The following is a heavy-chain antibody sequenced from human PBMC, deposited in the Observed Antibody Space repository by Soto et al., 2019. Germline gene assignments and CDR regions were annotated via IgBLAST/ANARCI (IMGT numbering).Heavy chain of an antibody. CDR1: GGSMRSGSYY. D-gene: IGHD6-6*01. J-gene: IGHJ5*02. Sequence: PSETLSLTCSVSGGSMRSGSYYWTWIRQHPGKGLEWVAYISNSGNTYCNPSLETRLTISLDTSKNLFSLSLTSVTAADTALYYCARGSFSSSSSWFDPWGQGTLVTVSS. CDR2: ISNSGNT. V-gene: IGHV4-31*02. CDR3: ARGSFSSSSSWFDP.